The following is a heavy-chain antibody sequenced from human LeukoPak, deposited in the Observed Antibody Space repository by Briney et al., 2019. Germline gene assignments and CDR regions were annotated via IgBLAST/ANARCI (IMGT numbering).Heavy chain of an antibody. CDR2: MNPNSGNT. CDR3: ARAYYYGSGSYYKYWFDP. D-gene: IGHD3-10*01. J-gene: IGHJ5*02. V-gene: IGHV1-8*01. Sequence: ASVKVSCKASGHTFTSYDINWVRQATGQGLEWMGWMNPNSGNTGYAQKFQGRVTMTRNTSISTAYMELSSLRSEDTAVYYCARAYYYGSGSYYKYWFDPWGQGTLVTVSS. CDR1: GHTFTSYD.